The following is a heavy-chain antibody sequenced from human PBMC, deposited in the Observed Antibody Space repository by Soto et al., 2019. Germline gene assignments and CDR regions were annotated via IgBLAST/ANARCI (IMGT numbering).Heavy chain of an antibody. CDR1: GGSFSGYY. CDR2: INHSGST. Sequence: ETLSLTCAVYGGSFSGYYWSWIRQPPGKGLEWIGEINHSGSTNYNPSLKSRVTISVDTSKNQFSLKLSSVTAADTAVYYCARNHYYGSGSYYNAHDYWGQGTLVTVSS. CDR3: ARNHYYGSGSYYNAHDY. D-gene: IGHD3-10*01. V-gene: IGHV4-34*01. J-gene: IGHJ4*02.